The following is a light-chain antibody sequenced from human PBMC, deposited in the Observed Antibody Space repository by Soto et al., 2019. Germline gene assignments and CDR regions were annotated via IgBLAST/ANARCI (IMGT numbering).Light chain of an antibody. J-gene: IGLJ1*01. CDR2: RNN. CDR3: AAWDDSLSAFYV. V-gene: IGLV1-47*01. Sequence: QSVLTQPPSASGTPGQRVTISYSGSSSNIGSNYVYWYQQLPGTAPKLLIYRNNQRPSGVPDRSSGSKSGTSASLAISGLRSEDEADYYCAAWDDSLSAFYVFGTGTKLTVL. CDR1: SSNIGSNY.